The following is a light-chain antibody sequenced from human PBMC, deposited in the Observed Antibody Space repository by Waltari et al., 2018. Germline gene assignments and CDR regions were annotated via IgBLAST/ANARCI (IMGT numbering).Light chain of an antibody. Sequence: QSVLTQPPSASGTPGQTVTISCSGSSSNIGVNTVNWYQQLPGTAPKLLIYTDNRRPSGLPDRFSGSKSGTSASLAISGLQSEDEADYHCQTWDDSLNGVVFGGGTKLTVL. CDR2: TDN. J-gene: IGLJ2*01. CDR1: SSNIGVNT. V-gene: IGLV1-44*01. CDR3: QTWDDSLNGVV.